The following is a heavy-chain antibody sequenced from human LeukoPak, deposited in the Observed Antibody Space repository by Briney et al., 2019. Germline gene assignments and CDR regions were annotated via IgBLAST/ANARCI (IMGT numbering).Heavy chain of an antibody. Sequence: GGSLRLSCAASGFTFSRHNMNWVRQAPGKGLEWVSSISTSSSYIYYADSVKGRFTISRDNAKNSLYLQMNSLRAEDTAVYYCARDNRYSYGKRWFDPWGQGTLVTVSS. V-gene: IGHV3-21*01. D-gene: IGHD5-18*01. J-gene: IGHJ5*02. CDR1: GFTFSRHN. CDR3: ARDNRYSYGKRWFDP. CDR2: ISTSSSYI.